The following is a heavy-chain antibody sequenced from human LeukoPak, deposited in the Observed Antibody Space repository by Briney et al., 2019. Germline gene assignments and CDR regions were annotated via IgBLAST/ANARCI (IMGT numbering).Heavy chain of an antibody. Sequence: GGSLRLSCEVSGITVSNYGMSWVRQAPGKGLEWVAGISGSGAGTNYADSVKGRFTISRDNFKNTLYLQMNSLRAEDTAVYFCAKRGVVIRVILVGFHKEAYYFDSWGQGALVTVSS. CDR1: GITVSNYG. J-gene: IGHJ4*02. CDR2: ISGSGAGT. D-gene: IGHD3-22*01. CDR3: AKRGVVIRVILVGFHKEAYYFDS. V-gene: IGHV3-23*01.